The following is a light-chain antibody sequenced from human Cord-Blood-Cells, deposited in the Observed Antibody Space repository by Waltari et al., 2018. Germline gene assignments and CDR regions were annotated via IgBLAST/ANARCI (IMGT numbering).Light chain of an antibody. V-gene: IGKV3-20*01. CDR1: QSVSSSY. Sequence: IVLTQSPGTLSLSPGDRATLSCRASQSVSSSYLAWYQQKPGQAPRLLIYGASSRATGIPDRCSGSGSGTDFTLTISRLEPEDFAVYYCQQYGSSPRTFGQGTKVEIK. CDR3: QQYGSSPRT. J-gene: IGKJ1*01. CDR2: GAS.